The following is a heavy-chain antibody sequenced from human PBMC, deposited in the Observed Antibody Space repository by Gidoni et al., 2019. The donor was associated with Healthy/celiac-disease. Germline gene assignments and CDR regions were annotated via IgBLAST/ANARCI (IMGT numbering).Heavy chain of an antibody. CDR2: IYYSGST. D-gene: IGHD1-26*01. CDR1: GGSISSSSYY. J-gene: IGHJ4*02. CDR3: ARAGIVGATFFDSY. Sequence: QLQLQESGPGLVKPSETLSLTCTVSGGSISSSSYYWGWIRQPPGKGLEWIGSIYYSGSTYYNPSLKSRVTISVDTSKNQFSLKLSSVTAADTAVYYCARAGIVGATFFDSYWGQGTLVTVSS. V-gene: IGHV4-39*07.